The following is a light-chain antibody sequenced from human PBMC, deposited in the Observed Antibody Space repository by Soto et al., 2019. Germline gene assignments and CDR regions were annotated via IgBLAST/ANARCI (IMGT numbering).Light chain of an antibody. Sequence: DIPLTQSPSFLSASVGDRVSITCRASQGINTYLAWYQQKPGKAPKLLIYAASTLQSGVPPRFSGSGSGTEFTLTISSLQPEDFATYYCQQFNSYPRTFGQGTKVEIK. CDR2: AAS. CDR3: QQFNSYPRT. CDR1: QGINTY. J-gene: IGKJ1*01. V-gene: IGKV1-9*01.